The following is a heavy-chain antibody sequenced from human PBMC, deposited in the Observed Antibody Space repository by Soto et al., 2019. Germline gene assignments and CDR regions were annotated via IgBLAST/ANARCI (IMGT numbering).Heavy chain of an antibody. CDR1: GFTCSNYW. Sequence: EVQLVESGGGLVQPGGSLRLSCAASGFTCSNYWMTWVRQAPGKGLEWVANIRQDGNEKYYVDSVKGRFTISRDNAKSSLYLHMDSLRVEDTAMYYCARDAQQLIWGQGNLVTVSS. CDR2: IRQDGNEK. D-gene: IGHD6-13*01. V-gene: IGHV3-7*01. J-gene: IGHJ4*02. CDR3: ARDAQQLI.